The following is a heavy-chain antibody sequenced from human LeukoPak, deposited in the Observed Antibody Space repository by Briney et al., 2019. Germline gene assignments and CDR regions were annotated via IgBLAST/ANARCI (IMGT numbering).Heavy chain of an antibody. Sequence: SQTLSLTCAISGDSVSSNSAAWNWIRQSPSRGLEWLGRTYYRSKWYNDYAVSVKSRITINPDTSKNQFSLQLNCVTPEDTAVYYCARALRPSGYVEGWFDPWGQGTLVTVSS. CDR1: GDSVSSNSAA. CDR3: ARALRPSGYVEGWFDP. V-gene: IGHV6-1*01. D-gene: IGHD5-12*01. CDR2: TYYRSKWYN. J-gene: IGHJ5*02.